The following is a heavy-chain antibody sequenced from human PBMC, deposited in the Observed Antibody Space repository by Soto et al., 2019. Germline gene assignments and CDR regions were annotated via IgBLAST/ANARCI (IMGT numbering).Heavy chain of an antibody. V-gene: IGHV4-4*02. Sequence: SETLSLTCAVSGGSFTSNNWWTWVRQPPGQGLEWIGEIYRTGSTNYNPSLKSRVTISLDKSENQFSLKVTSLTAADTAVYYCASRDPGTSVDYWGQGTLVTVPS. CDR1: GGSFTSNNW. CDR2: IYRTGST. J-gene: IGHJ4*02. CDR3: ASRDPGTSVDY. D-gene: IGHD1-7*01.